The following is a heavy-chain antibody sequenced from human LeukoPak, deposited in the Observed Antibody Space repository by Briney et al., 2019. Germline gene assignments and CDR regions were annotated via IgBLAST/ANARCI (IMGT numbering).Heavy chain of an antibody. CDR1: GGSIRSSTYY. D-gene: IGHD4-17*01. J-gene: IGHJ3*02. Sequence: SETLSLTCAVSGGSIRSSTYYWGWIRQPPGKGLEWIGNFYYSGSTYYNPSLKSRVTMSVDTSKNQFSLRLSSVTAADTAVYYCARLNPTTATDAFDIWGQGTLVTVSS. V-gene: IGHV4-39*01. CDR2: FYYSGST. CDR3: ARLNPTTATDAFDI.